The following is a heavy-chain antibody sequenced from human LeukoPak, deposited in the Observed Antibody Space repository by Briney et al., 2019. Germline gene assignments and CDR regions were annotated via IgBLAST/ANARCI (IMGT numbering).Heavy chain of an antibody. CDR3: ATVSPEVGATYYPHFDY. J-gene: IGHJ4*02. CDR2: FDPEDGET. V-gene: IGHV1-24*01. D-gene: IGHD1-26*01. Sequence: GASVKVSCKASGYTFTDYYMHWVQQAPGKGLEWMGGFDPEDGETIYAQKFQGRVTMTEDTSTDTAYMELSSLRSEDTAVYYCATVSPEVGATYYPHFDYWGQGTLVTVSS. CDR1: GYTFTDYY.